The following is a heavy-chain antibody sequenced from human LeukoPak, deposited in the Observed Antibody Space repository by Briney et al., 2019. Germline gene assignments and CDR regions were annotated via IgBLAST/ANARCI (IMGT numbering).Heavy chain of an antibody. Sequence: PSETLSLTCTVSGGSISGYYWNWIRQSPEKGLEWIGYIYHSGTINFNPSLKARVTMSIDTSKNQFSLKLSSVTAADTAVYYCTRGAGWLIDYWGQGILVTVSS. D-gene: IGHD3-16*01. CDR1: GGSISGYY. CDR3: TRGAGWLIDY. CDR2: IYHSGTI. J-gene: IGHJ4*02. V-gene: IGHV4-59*01.